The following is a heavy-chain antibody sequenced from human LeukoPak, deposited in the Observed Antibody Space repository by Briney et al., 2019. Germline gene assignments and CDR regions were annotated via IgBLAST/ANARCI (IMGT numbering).Heavy chain of an antibody. CDR1: GFSFSYSG. J-gene: IGHJ3*02. D-gene: IGHD5-12*01. CDR3: AKAGLRGAFDI. V-gene: IGHV3-30*02. Sequence: GGSLRLSCAASGFSFSYSGMHWIRQAPGRGLEWVALIQSDGGNVYYADSVKGRFSISRDNSKNTLYLQMNSLRAEDTAVYYCAKAGLRGAFDIWGQGTMVTVSS. CDR2: IQSDGGNV.